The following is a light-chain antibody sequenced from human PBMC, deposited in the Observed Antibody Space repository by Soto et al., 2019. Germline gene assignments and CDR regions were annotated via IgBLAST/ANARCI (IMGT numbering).Light chain of an antibody. V-gene: IGKV3-20*01. J-gene: IGKJ4*01. Sequence: EIVLTQSPGTLSLSPGERAALSCRASQSVGNNFLGWYQQKPGQSPRLLIYHATNRATGIPDRFSGTASGTDFTLTISRPEPEDFAVYYCHQYASSPLTFGGGTKVEIK. CDR1: QSVGNNF. CDR2: HAT. CDR3: HQYASSPLT.